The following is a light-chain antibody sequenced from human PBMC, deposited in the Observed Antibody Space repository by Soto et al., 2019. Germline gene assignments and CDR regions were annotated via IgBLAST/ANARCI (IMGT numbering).Light chain of an antibody. CDR2: GTS. J-gene: IGKJ1*01. V-gene: IGKV3-20*01. CDR3: QDASTLPWT. Sequence: ENVLTQSPGTLSLSPGERASLSCRASQHITSIYLAWYQQKPGRAPRLLVYGTSNRATGIPDRFSGNGSGTDFTLTISRLEPEDCAVYYCQDASTLPWTFGQGTKVDIK. CDR1: QHITSIY.